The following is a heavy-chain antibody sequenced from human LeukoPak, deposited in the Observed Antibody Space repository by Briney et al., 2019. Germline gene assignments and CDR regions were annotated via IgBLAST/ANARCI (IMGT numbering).Heavy chain of an antibody. J-gene: IGHJ4*02. D-gene: IGHD3-3*01. Sequence: SQTLSLTCAVYGGSFSGYYWSWIRQPPGKGLEWIGEINHSGSTNYNPSLKSRVTISVDTSKNQFSLKLSSVTAADTAVYYCARGRLDGITIFGVVIDYWGQGTLVTVSS. CDR1: GGSFSGYY. CDR2: INHSGST. CDR3: ARGRLDGITIFGVVIDY. V-gene: IGHV4-34*01.